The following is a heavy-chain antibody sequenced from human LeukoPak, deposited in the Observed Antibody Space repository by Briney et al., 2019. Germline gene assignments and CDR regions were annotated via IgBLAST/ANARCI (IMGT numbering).Heavy chain of an antibody. CDR1: GFTFSSYG. Sequence: GTLRLSCAASGFTFSSYGMTWVRQAPGQGLECVSAITAGGDTTYYADSVKGRFTISRDNSRNTLYLQLNALRAEDTAVYYCAKAYGSNGYYQLPIDFWGQGTLVTVSS. CDR2: ITAGGDTT. J-gene: IGHJ4*02. V-gene: IGHV3-23*01. D-gene: IGHD3-22*01. CDR3: AKAYGSNGYYQLPIDF.